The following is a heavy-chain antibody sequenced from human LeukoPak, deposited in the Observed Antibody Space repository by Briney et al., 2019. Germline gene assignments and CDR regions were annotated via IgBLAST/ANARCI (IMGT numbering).Heavy chain of an antibody. CDR2: ISSNGGST. Sequence: PGGSLRLSCAASGFTFSSYAMHWVRQAPGKGLEYVSAISSNGGSTCYANSVKGRFTISRDNSKNTLYLQMGSLRAEDMAVYYCARVSGYGDSYYFDCWGQGTLVTVSS. J-gene: IGHJ4*02. CDR3: ARVSGYGDSYYFDC. V-gene: IGHV3-64*01. CDR1: GFTFSSYA. D-gene: IGHD4-17*01.